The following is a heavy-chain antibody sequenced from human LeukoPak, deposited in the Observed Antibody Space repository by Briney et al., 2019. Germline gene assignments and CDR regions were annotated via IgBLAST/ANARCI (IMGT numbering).Heavy chain of an antibody. CDR3: VKSGYYDSSGFPEYFQD. CDR1: GFTFSDYY. Sequence: PGGSLRLSCAVSGFTFSDYYIDWVRQGPGKGLEHVSTISSNGASTYYADSAKGRFTISRDNSKNTLYLQLSSLSAEDTAVYYCVKSGYYDSSGFPEYFQDWGQGTLVSASS. CDR2: ISSNGAST. J-gene: IGHJ1*01. D-gene: IGHD3-22*01. V-gene: IGHV3-64D*09.